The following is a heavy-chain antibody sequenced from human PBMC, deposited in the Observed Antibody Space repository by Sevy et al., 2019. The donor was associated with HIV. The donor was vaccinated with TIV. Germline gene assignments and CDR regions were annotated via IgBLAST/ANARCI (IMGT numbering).Heavy chain of an antibody. J-gene: IGHJ5*02. D-gene: IGHD1-20*01. V-gene: IGHV4-61*01. CDR3: AGCMASGMTNWFDP. Sequence: SETLSLTCTVSDGSVNSDNYFWTWIRQPPGKGLEWFGYIYYTGTTNYNPSIKSRVTISVDTSKNQFSLKLNSVTAADTAVYYCAGCMASGMTNWFDPWGQGTLVTVSS. CDR2: IYYTGTT. CDR1: DGSVNSDNYF.